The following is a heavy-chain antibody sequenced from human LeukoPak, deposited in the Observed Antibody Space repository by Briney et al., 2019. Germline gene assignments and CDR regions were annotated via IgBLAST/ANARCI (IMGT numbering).Heavy chain of an antibody. V-gene: IGHV4-34*01. CDR2: INHSGST. CDR1: GGSFSGYY. J-gene: IGHJ4*02. CDR3: AKDYNWNDGLDY. D-gene: IGHD1-20*01. Sequence: SETLSLTCAVYGGSFSGYYWSWIRQPPGKGLEWIGEINHSGSTNYNPSLKSRVTISVDTSKNQFSLNLSSVTAADTAIYYCAKDYNWNDGLDYWGQGTLVTVSS.